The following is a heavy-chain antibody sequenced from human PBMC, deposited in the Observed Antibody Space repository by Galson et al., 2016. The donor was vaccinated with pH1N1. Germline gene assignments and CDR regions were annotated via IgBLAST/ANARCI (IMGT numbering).Heavy chain of an antibody. CDR2: IRWDDDK. J-gene: IGHJ5*01. D-gene: IGHD4-17*01. Sequence: VTWIRQPPGKALEWLALIRWDDDKYYNTSLKTRLTISKDTSKNQVVLRMTNMDPVDTATYFCARFLYGDFVGYLDPWGQGTRVTVSS. V-gene: IGHV2-70*01. CDR3: ARFLYGDFVGYLDP.